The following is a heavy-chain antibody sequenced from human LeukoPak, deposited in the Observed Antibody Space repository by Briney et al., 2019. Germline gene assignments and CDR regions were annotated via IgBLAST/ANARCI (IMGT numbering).Heavy chain of an antibody. D-gene: IGHD2-2*01. CDR2: INPNSGGT. Sequence: ASVTVSCKASGYTFTGYYMHWVRQAPGQGLEWMGWINPNSGGTNYAQKFQGRVTMTRDTSISTAYMELSRLRSDDTAVYYCARVEGYCSSTSCSHYYYYYMDVWGKGTTVTVSS. CDR3: ARVEGYCSSTSCSHYYYYYMDV. CDR1: GYTFTGYY. J-gene: IGHJ6*03. V-gene: IGHV1-2*02.